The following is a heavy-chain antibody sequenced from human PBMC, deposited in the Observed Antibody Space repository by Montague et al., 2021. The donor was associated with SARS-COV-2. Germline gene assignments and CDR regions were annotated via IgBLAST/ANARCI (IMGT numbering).Heavy chain of an antibody. D-gene: IGHD3-22*01. CDR2: IYYSGST. CDR3: ARGGGWLSRGPYYFDY. Sequence: SETLSLTCTVSGGSISSSSYYWGWIRQPPGKGLEWIGSIYYSGSTYYNPSLKSRVTISVDTSKNQFSLKLSSVTAADTAVYYCARGGGWLSRGPYYFDYWGQGTLVTVSS. J-gene: IGHJ4*02. CDR1: GGSISSSSYY. V-gene: IGHV4-39*07.